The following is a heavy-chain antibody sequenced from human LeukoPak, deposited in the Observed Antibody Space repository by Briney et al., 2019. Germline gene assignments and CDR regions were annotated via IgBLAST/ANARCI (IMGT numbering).Heavy chain of an antibody. D-gene: IGHD2-15*01. V-gene: IGHV1-18*01. Sequence: ASVKVSCKASGYTFTSYGISWVRQAPGQGLEWMGWISAYNGNTNYAQKLQGRVTMTTDTSTSIAYMELRSLRSDDTAVYYCARDTPLGYCSGGSCYSLRYYFDYWGQGTLVTVSS. CDR2: ISAYNGNT. CDR3: ARDTPLGYCSGGSCYSLRYYFDY. J-gene: IGHJ4*02. CDR1: GYTFTSYG.